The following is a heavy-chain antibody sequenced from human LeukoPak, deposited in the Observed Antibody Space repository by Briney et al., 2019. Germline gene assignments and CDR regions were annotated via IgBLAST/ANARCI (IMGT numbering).Heavy chain of an antibody. CDR1: GYTLSGYA. V-gene: IGHV3-23*01. D-gene: IGHD3-9*01. CDR2: VSDSGSNT. J-gene: IGHJ4*02. CDR3: AKNPDYEVLTGTSFDC. Sequence: GGCLRLSRAASGYTLSGYALSCARQAPGRGREWGSSVSDSGSNTYCTASVRGRFTSSRDNSNNTMYLQMNSLKAEDTAVYYCAKNPDYEVLTGTSFDCWGQGALVTVSS.